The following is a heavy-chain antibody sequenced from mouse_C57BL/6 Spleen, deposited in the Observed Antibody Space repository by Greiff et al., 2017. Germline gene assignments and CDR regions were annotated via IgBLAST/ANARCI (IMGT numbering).Heavy chain of an antibody. CDR3: ARLYYYGSSLDY. CDR2: IYPGDGDT. V-gene: IGHV1-80*01. Sequence: VQLQQSGAELVKPGASVKISCKASGYAFSSYWMNWVKQRPGKGLEWIGQIYPGDGDTNYNGKFKGKATLTADKSSSTAYMQLSSLTSEDSAVYFCARLYYYGSSLDYWGQGTTLTVSS. J-gene: IGHJ2*01. CDR1: GYAFSSYW. D-gene: IGHD1-1*01.